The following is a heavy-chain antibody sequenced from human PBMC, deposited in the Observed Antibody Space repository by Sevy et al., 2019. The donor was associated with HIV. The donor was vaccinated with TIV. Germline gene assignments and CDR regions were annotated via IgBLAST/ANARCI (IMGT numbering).Heavy chain of an antibody. Sequence: GGSLRLSCAASGFTVSSNYMSWVRQAPGKGLEWVSVIYSGGSTYYADSVKGRLTISRDNSKNTLYLQRNSLRAEDTAVYSCARDKGTGSYWFDPWGQGTLVTVSS. CDR3: ARDKGTGSYWFDP. CDR1: GFTVSSNY. CDR2: IYSGGST. V-gene: IGHV3-53*01. J-gene: IGHJ5*02.